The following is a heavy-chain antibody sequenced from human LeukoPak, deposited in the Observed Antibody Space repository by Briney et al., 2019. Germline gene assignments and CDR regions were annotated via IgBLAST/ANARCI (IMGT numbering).Heavy chain of an antibody. CDR2: IYHSGST. D-gene: IGHD4/OR15-4a*01. CDR1: GGSISSGGYS. V-gene: IGHV4-30-2*01. J-gene: IGHJ4*02. Sequence: SETLSLTCAVSGGSISSGGYSWSWIRQPPGKGVEWIGYIYHSGSTYYNPSLKSRVTISVDRSKNQFSLKLSSVTAADTAVYYCARGGGYGDFDYWGQGTLVTVSS. CDR3: ARGGGYGDFDY.